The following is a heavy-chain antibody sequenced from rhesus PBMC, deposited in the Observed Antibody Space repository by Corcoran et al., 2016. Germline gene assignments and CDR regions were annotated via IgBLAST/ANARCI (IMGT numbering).Heavy chain of an antibody. CDR2: ISGTGGST. V-gene: IGHV4-173*01. CDR1: GGSISSNY. J-gene: IGHJ4*01. D-gene: IGHD6-37*01. CDR3: ARGGGWSKVFDY. Sequence: QLQLQESGPGLVKPSETLSLTCAVSGGSISSNYWSWIRQPPGKGLEWIGRISGTGGSTDYNPSLKGRITISTDTSENQCCLELSSVAAADTAVYYCARGGGWSKVFDYWGQGVLVTVSS.